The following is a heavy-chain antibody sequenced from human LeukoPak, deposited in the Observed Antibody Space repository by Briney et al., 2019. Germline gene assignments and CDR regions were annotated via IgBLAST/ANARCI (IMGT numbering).Heavy chain of an antibody. V-gene: IGHV1-3*01. Sequence: ASVKVSCKASGYTFTSYAMHWVRQAPGQRLEWMGWINAGNGNTKYSQKFQGRVTITRDTSASTAYMELSSLRSEDTAVYYCAKEGYGDPHFDYWGQGTLVTVSS. CDR1: GYTFTSYA. CDR2: INAGNGNT. D-gene: IGHD4-17*01. CDR3: AKEGYGDPHFDY. J-gene: IGHJ4*02.